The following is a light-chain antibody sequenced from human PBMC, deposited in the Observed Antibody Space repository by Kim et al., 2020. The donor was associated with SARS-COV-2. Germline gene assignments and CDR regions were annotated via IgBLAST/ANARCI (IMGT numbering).Light chain of an antibody. CDR3: QSFDTSLSASV. V-gene: IGLV1-40*01. J-gene: IGLJ3*02. CDR1: SSNIGARFD. Sequence: RVTISCTGSSSNIGARFDVHWYQQLPGKAPKLLIYGNSNRPSGVPDRFSGSKSGTSASLAITGLQADDEADYYCQSFDTSLSASVFGGGTKVTVL. CDR2: GNS.